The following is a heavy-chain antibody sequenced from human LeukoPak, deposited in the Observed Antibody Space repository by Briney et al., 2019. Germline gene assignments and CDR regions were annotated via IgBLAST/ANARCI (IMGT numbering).Heavy chain of an antibody. CDR3: AREGEIGYDLSDY. J-gene: IGHJ4*02. V-gene: IGHV1-46*01. D-gene: IGHD5-12*01. CDR2: INPSGGST. CDR1: GYTFTNYY. Sequence: ASVKVSCKASGYTFTNYYMNWVRQAPGQGLEWMGIINPSGGSTSYAQKFQGRVTVTRDTSTSTVYMELSSLRSEDTAMYYCAREGEIGYDLSDYWGQGTLVAVSS.